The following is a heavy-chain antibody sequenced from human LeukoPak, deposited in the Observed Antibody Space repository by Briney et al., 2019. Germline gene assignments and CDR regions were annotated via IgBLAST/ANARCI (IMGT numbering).Heavy chain of an antibody. V-gene: IGHV1-18*01. CDR3: ARDPRRDMGPTNWFDP. D-gene: IGHD2-21*02. CDR2: ISVYNGNT. J-gene: IGHJ5*02. Sequence: ASVKVSCKASGYTFSNYGINWVRQAPEQGLEWMGWISVYNGNTNYTQKFQGRVTMTTDTSTTTVYMELRSLRFDDTAVYYCARDPRRDMGPTNWFDPWGQGTLVTVSP. CDR1: GYTFSNYG.